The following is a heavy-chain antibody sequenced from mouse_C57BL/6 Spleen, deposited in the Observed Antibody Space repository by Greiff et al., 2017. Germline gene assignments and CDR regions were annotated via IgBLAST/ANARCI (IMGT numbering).Heavy chain of an antibody. J-gene: IGHJ2*01. CDR3: ARGDGNLYYFDD. D-gene: IGHD2-1*01. CDR1: GYTFTSYW. V-gene: IGHV1-50*01. Sequence: QVQLQQPGAELVKPGASVKLSCKASGYTFTSYWMQWVKQRPGQGLEWIGEIDPSDSYTNYNQKFKGKATLTVDPSSSTAYMPLRSLTSEDSAVYYCARGDGNLYYFDDWGQGTTLTVSS. CDR2: IDPSDSYT.